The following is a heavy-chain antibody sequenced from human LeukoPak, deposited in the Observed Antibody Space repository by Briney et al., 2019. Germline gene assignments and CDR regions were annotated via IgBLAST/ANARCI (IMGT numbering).Heavy chain of an antibody. CDR1: GFTFSSYG. V-gene: IGHV3-30*18. J-gene: IGHJ5*02. CDR3: AKEEDCSSTSCSWFDP. Sequence: GGSLRLSCAASGFTFSSYGMHWVRQAPGKGLEWVAVISYDGSNKYYADSVKGRFTISRDNSKNTLYLQMNSLRAEDTAVYYCAKEEDCSSTSCSWFDPWGQGTLVTVSS. CDR2: ISYDGSNK. D-gene: IGHD2-2*01.